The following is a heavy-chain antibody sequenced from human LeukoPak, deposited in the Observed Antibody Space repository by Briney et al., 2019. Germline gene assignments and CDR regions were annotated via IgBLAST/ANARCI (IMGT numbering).Heavy chain of an antibody. CDR3: AKTGYSSRWTYYFDY. D-gene: IGHD6-13*01. CDR1: AFTFNNCA. Sequence: PGGSLTLSCRPSAFTFNNCAMGWVRHAPVKGLEWVSVISGTGANTFNADSVKGRFTISRDNSKNTLYLQMNSLRAEDTAVYYCAKTGYSSRWTYYFDYWGKGTLVTVSS. V-gene: IGHV3-23*01. CDR2: ISGTGANT. J-gene: IGHJ4*02.